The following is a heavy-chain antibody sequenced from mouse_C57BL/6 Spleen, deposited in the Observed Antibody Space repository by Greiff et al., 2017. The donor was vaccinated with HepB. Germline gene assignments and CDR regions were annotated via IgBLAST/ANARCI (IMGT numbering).Heavy chain of an antibody. Sequence: QVQLQQPGAELVRPGSSVKLSCKASGYTFTSYWMHWVKQRPIQGLEWIGNIDPSDSETHYNQKFKDKATLTVDKSSSTAYMQLSSLTSEDSAVYYCARSLYYDYDEYFDVWGTGTTVTVSS. J-gene: IGHJ1*03. D-gene: IGHD2-4*01. CDR1: GYTFTSYW. CDR2: IDPSDSET. CDR3: ARSLYYDYDEYFDV. V-gene: IGHV1-52*01.